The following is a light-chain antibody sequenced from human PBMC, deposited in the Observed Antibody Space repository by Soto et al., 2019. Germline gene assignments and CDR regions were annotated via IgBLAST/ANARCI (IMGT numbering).Light chain of an antibody. J-gene: IGKJ5*01. CDR2: DAS. CDR3: QQYNTWPPIT. CDR1: QSVSSS. Sequence: EIVLTQSPATLSLSPGERATLSCRASQSVSSSLAWYQQKPGQAPRLLIYDASNRATGIPARFSGSGSGTDFTLTISSLQSEDFAVYYCQQYNTWPPITFGQGTRLEIK. V-gene: IGKV3-11*01.